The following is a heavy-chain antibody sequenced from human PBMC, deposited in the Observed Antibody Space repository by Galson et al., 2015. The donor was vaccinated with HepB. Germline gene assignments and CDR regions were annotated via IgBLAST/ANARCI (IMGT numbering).Heavy chain of an antibody. J-gene: IGHJ6*02. Sequence: SLRLSCAASGFTFSSYSMNWVRQAPGKGLEWVSYISGSSSSIYYADSVKGRFAISRDNAKKLLSLQMNSLRAEDTAVYYCARDVGDFYYYGMDVWGQGTTVTVSS. V-gene: IGHV3-48*04. D-gene: IGHD1-26*01. CDR1: GFTFSSYS. CDR3: ARDVGDFYYYGMDV. CDR2: ISGSSSSI.